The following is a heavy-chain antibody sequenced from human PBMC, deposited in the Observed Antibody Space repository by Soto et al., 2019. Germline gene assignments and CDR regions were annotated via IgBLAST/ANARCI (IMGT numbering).Heavy chain of an antibody. D-gene: IGHD3-3*01. V-gene: IGHV4-59*02. Sequence: QVQLQESGPGLVKPSETLSLTCTVSGDSVSTAYWSWIRQPPGKRLEYIGFIYNGGSPNYNPSLESPVTISPDTSKNQFSLKLTSVTAADTAVYYCARGEWFLRGYGMDVWGRGTTVTVS. CDR1: GDSVSTAY. CDR2: IYNGGSP. CDR3: ARGEWFLRGYGMDV. J-gene: IGHJ6*02.